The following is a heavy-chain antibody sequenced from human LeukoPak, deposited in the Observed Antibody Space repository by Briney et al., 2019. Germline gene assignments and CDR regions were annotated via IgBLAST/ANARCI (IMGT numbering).Heavy chain of an antibody. CDR1: GFTFNNYA. CDR3: ARDRYYDSSGYAY. D-gene: IGHD3-22*01. V-gene: IGHV3-48*02. Sequence: GGSLRLSCAASGFTFNNYAMSWVRQAPGKGLEWVSYISSSSSTIYYADSVKGRFTISRDNAKNSLYLQMNSLRDEDTAVYYCARDRYYDSSGYAYWGQGTLVTVSS. J-gene: IGHJ4*02. CDR2: ISSSSSTI.